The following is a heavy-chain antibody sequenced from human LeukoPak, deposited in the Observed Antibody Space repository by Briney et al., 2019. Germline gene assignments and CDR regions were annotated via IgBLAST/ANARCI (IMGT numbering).Heavy chain of an antibody. CDR3: AKDGDWTFDI. Sequence: PGGSLRLSCEASGITFSNSGMHWVRQAPGKGLEWVAYTGHDGRNKFYTESVRGRFTISGDNSMKMAYLQMNSLRTEDTAIYFCAKDGDWTFDIWGQGTMVTVSS. CDR1: GITFSNSG. D-gene: IGHD2-21*01. CDR2: TGHDGRNK. V-gene: IGHV3-30*02. J-gene: IGHJ3*02.